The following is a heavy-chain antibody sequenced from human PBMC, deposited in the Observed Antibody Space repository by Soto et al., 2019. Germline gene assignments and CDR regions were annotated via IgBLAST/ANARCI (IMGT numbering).Heavy chain of an antibody. V-gene: IGHV5-51*01. CDR3: ARLESDYSSGYYYYFDY. D-gene: IGHD6-19*01. CDR1: AYTFTDYW. Sequence: PGESLKISCQASAYTFTDYWIGWVRQVPGKGLESMGIIYPGDSDTRYSPSFHGQVTISVDKSINTAYLQWSSLKTSDTAIYYCARLESDYSSGYYYYFDYWGQGTLVTVSS. CDR2: IYPGDSDT. J-gene: IGHJ4*02.